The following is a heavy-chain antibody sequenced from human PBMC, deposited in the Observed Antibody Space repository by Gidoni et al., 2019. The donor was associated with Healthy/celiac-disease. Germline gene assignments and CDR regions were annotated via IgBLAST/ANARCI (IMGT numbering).Heavy chain of an antibody. V-gene: IGHV3-53*01. J-gene: IGHJ4*02. CDR2: IYSGGST. Sequence: EVQLVESGGGLIQPGGSLRLSCAASGFTVSSNYMSWVRQAPGKGLEWVSVIYSGGSTYYADSVKGRFTISRDNSKNTLYLQMNSLRAEDTAVYYCARDRYYNDSSGYLRSYYFDYWGQGTLVTVSS. D-gene: IGHD3-22*01. CDR3: ARDRYYNDSSGYLRSYYFDY. CDR1: GFTVSSNY.